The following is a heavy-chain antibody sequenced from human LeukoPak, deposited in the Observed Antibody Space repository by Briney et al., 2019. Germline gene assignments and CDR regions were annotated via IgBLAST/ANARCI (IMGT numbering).Heavy chain of an antibody. D-gene: IGHD3-16*02. Sequence: ASVKVSCKASGYTFTIYGISWVRQAPGQGLEWMGWISAYNGNTNYAQKRQGRVTMTTDTSTSTAYMELRSLRSDDTAVYYCAGDWGYYDYVWGSYRPTPDFDYWGQGTLVTVSS. J-gene: IGHJ4*02. CDR1: GYTFTIYG. CDR3: AGDWGYYDYVWGSYRPTPDFDY. CDR2: ISAYNGNT. V-gene: IGHV1-18*01.